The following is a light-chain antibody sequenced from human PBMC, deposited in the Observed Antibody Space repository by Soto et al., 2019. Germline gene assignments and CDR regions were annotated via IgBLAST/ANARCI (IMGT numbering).Light chain of an antibody. V-gene: IGKV1-5*03. CDR3: QQYNSYSPT. CDR1: QSISVW. CDR2: KAS. Sequence: DIQMTQSPSTLSASVGDRVTITCRASQSISVWLAWYQQKAGKAPNLLIYKASRLESGVPSRFSGSGSETEFTLTISGLQPGDSATYYCQQYNSYSPTFGQGTKE. J-gene: IGKJ1*01.